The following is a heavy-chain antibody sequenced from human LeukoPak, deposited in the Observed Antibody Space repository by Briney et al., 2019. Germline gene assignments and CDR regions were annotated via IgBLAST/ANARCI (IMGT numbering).Heavy chain of an antibody. CDR1: DSNIGTYA. Sequence: GGSLRLSCGAPDSNIGTYAVTWVRQVPGKGLEWVSGMSGGGLSTYYARSVKGRFTISRDTSKNTFYLEMNSLGADDTALYYCAKDHIVVVIAIIGAFDIWGQGTMVTVSS. CDR2: MSGGGLST. V-gene: IGHV3-23*01. D-gene: IGHD2-21*01. J-gene: IGHJ3*02. CDR3: AKDHIVVVIAIIGAFDI.